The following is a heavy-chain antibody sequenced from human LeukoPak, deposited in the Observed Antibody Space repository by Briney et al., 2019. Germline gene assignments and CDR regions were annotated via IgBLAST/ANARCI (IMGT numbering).Heavy chain of an antibody. CDR1: GFAFSSYG. D-gene: IGHD6-19*01. J-gene: IGHJ6*02. Sequence: GGSLRLSCAASGFAFSSYGMHWVRQAPGKGLGWVAVISYDGRNKYYADSVKGRFTISRDSSKNTLYLQMNSLRAEDTAVYYCAKDHHSSGWSYFYYGMNVWGQGTTVTVSS. V-gene: IGHV3-30*18. CDR3: AKDHHSSGWSYFYYGMNV. CDR2: ISYDGRNK.